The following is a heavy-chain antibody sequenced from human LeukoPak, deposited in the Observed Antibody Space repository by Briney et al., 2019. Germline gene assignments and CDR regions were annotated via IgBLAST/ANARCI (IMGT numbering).Heavy chain of an antibody. V-gene: IGHV4-39*02. Sequence: SETLSLTCTVSGGSISSSSYYWGWIRQPPGKGLEWIGSIYYSGSTYYNPSLKSRVTISVDTSKNQFSLKLSSVTAADTAVYYCARERGGGYCSGGSCYPDPLFDYWGQGTLVTVSS. CDR3: ARERGGGYCSGGSCYPDPLFDY. CDR2: IYYSGST. D-gene: IGHD2-15*01. J-gene: IGHJ4*02. CDR1: GGSISSSSYY.